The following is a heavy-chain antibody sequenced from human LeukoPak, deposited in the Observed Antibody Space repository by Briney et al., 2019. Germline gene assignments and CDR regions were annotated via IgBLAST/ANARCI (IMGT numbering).Heavy chain of an antibody. CDR3: ARIGYSSSSLDY. D-gene: IGHD6-6*01. J-gene: IGHJ4*02. V-gene: IGHV3-7*01. Sequence: PGGSLRLSCAASGFTFSRYWMTWVRQAPGKELEWVANLNQDGTEKFDVDSVKGRFTISRDNPKNSLYLQMNSLRAEDTAVYFCARIGYSSSSLDYWGQGTLVTVSS. CDR1: GFTFSRYW. CDR2: LNQDGTEK.